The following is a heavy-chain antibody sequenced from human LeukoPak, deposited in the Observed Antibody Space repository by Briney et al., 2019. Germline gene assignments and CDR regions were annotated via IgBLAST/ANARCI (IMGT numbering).Heavy chain of an antibody. CDR2: IYHSGST. CDR1: GVSISSGGYS. J-gene: IGHJ4*02. V-gene: IGHV4-30-2*01. D-gene: IGHD1-26*01. Sequence: SETLSLTCAVSGVSISSGGYSWSWIRQPPGKGLEWIGYIYHSGSTYYNPSLKSRVTISVDRSKNQFSLKLSSVTAADTAVYYCARAPFLDSPGGYYFDYWGQGTLVTVSS. CDR3: ARAPFLDSPGGYYFDY.